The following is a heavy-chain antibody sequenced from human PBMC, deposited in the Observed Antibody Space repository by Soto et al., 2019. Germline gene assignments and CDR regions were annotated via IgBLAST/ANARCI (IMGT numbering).Heavy chain of an antibody. CDR2: IIPIFGTT. J-gene: IGHJ4*02. CDR3: ARVFPDGWVEPGVVRGYLDT. CDR1: ADSFSSYG. V-gene: IGHV1-69*01. D-gene: IGHD3-3*01. Sequence: QVQLVQSGAEVKEPGSAVTFSCKAPADSFSSYGISWVRQAPGQGLEWMGGIIPIFGTTNYAEKFQGRVTITADESTNTAYMDLSSLRSEDTALYYCARVFPDGWVEPGVVRGYLDTWGRGALVTVSS.